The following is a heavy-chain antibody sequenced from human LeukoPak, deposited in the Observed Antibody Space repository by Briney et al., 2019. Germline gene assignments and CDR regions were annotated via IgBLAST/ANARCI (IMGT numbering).Heavy chain of an antibody. V-gene: IGHV3-30-3*01. CDR3: ASLYGDPSDY. Sequence: GGSLRLSCAASGFTFSSYAMHGVRQAPGKGLEWVAVISYDGSNKYYADSVKGRFTISRDNSKNTPYLQMNSLRAEDTAVYYCASLYGDPSDYWGQGTLVTVSS. J-gene: IGHJ4*02. CDR1: GFTFSSYA. CDR2: ISYDGSNK. D-gene: IGHD4-17*01.